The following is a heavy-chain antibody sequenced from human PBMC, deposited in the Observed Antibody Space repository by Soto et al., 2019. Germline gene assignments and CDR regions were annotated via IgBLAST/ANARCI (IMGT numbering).Heavy chain of an antibody. CDR2: IYTDGST. CDR1: GFTVNYNY. Sequence: GGSLRLSCAASGFTVNYNYMSWVRQAPGKGLEWVSVIYTDGSTYYADSVKGRFTISRDNSKNTLYLHMNSLRAEDTAIYYCARAKPPSYSSGWYGFDYWGQGTLVTVSS. J-gene: IGHJ4*02. CDR3: ARAKPPSYSSGWYGFDY. D-gene: IGHD6-19*01. V-gene: IGHV3-66*01.